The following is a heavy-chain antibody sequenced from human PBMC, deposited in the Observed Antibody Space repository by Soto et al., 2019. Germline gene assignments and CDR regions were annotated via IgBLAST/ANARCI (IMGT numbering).Heavy chain of an antibody. D-gene: IGHD2-15*01. J-gene: IGHJ3*02. Sequence: ASVKVSCKASGYTFTSYAMNWVRQAPGQGLEWMGWINTNTGNPTYAQGFTGRFVFSLDTSVSTAYLQICSLKAEDTAVYYCARVGAYCSGGSCYSDAFDIWGQGTMVTVSS. V-gene: IGHV7-4-1*01. CDR2: INTNTGNP. CDR3: ARVGAYCSGGSCYSDAFDI. CDR1: GYTFTSYA.